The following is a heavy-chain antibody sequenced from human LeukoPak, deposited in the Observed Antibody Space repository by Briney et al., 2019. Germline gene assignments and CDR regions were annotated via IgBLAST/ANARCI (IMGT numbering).Heavy chain of an antibody. V-gene: IGHV1-46*01. CDR1: GYTFTSYY. CDR2: INPSGGST. J-gene: IGHJ5*02. D-gene: IGHD1-1*01. CDR3: ARDPCQLERRGCWFDP. Sequence: ASVKVSCKASGYTFTSYYMHWVRQAPGQGLEWMGIINPSGGSTSYAQKFQGRVTMTRDTSTSTVYMELSSLRSEDTAVYYCARDPCQLERRGCWFDPWGQGTLVTVSS.